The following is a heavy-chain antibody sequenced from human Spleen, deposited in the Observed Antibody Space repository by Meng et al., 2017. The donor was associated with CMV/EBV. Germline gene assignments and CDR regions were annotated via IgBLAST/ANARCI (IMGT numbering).Heavy chain of an antibody. CDR3: AKDEIAAAGSGLWDY. V-gene: IGHV3-23*01. Sequence: GESLKISCAASGFTFSSYEMNWVRQAPGKGLEWISAISGSGGSTYYADSVKGRFTISRDNSKNTLYLQMNSLRAEDTAVYYCAKDEIAAAGSGLWDYWGQGTLVTVSS. J-gene: IGHJ4*02. CDR1: GFTFSSYE. CDR2: ISGSGGST. D-gene: IGHD6-13*01.